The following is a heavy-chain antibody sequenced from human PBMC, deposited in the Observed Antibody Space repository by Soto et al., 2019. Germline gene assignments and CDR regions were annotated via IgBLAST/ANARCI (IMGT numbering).Heavy chain of an antibody. CDR3: AKDGYGDYGYYYYGMDV. Sequence: GGSLRLSCAASGFTFTSYALHWVRQAPGKGLEWVAVVSKDGTNKYYAESVKGRFTTSRDNSKNTLYLQMNGLRTEDTAVYYFAKDGYGDYGYYYYGMDVWGQGTTVTVSS. CDR2: VSKDGTNK. J-gene: IGHJ6*02. CDR1: GFTFTSYA. V-gene: IGHV3-30-3*01. D-gene: IGHD4-17*01.